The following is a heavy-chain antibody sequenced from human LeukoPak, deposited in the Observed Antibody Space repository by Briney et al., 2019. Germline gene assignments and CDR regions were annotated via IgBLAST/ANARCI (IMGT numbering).Heavy chain of an antibody. CDR3: ARDNAEWELLQAPDY. V-gene: IGHV3-30*04. CDR1: GFTFSSYA. Sequence: GGSLRLSCAASGFTFSSYAMHWVRQAPGKGLEWVAVISYDGSNKYCADSVKGRFTISRDNSKNTLYLQMNSLRAEDTAVYYCARDNAEWELLQAPDYWGQGTLVTVSS. J-gene: IGHJ4*02. D-gene: IGHD1-26*01. CDR2: ISYDGSNK.